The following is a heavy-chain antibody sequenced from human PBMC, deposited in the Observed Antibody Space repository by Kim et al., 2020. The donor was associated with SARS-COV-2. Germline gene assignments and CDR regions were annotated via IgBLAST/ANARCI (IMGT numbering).Heavy chain of an antibody. J-gene: IGHJ5*02. D-gene: IGHD3-3*01. V-gene: IGHV4-34*01. Sequence: SRVTMSVDTSKNQFSLKLSSVTAADTAVYYCARGAMYYDFWSREKNWFDPWGQGTLVTVSS. CDR3: ARGAMYYDFWSREKNWFDP.